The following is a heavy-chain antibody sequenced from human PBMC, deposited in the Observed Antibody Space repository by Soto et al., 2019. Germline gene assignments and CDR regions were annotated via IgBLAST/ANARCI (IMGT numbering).Heavy chain of an antibody. Sequence: ASVKVSCKASGYTFTSYGISWVRQAHGQGLEWMGWISAYNGNTNYAQKLQGRVTMTTDTSTSTAYMELRSLRSDDTAVYYCARVSAATYYYYGMDVWGQGTTVTVSS. CDR3: ARVSAATYYYYGMDV. V-gene: IGHV1-18*01. D-gene: IGHD2-15*01. CDR2: ISAYNGNT. CDR1: GYTFTSYG. J-gene: IGHJ6*02.